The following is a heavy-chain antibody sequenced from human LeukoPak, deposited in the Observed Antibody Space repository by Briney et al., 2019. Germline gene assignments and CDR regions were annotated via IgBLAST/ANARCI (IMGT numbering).Heavy chain of an antibody. J-gene: IGHJ4*02. CDR2: ISSGHST. Sequence: GGSLRLSCAASGFTVSSNYMSSVRQAPGKGLEWVSVISSGHSTYYADSVKGRFTISRDNSKNTVFLQMNTLRPEDTAFYYCVRGPPVAVLYYFDYWGQGTLVTASS. D-gene: IGHD6-19*01. CDR3: VRGPPVAVLYYFDY. CDR1: GFTVSSNY. V-gene: IGHV3-53*01.